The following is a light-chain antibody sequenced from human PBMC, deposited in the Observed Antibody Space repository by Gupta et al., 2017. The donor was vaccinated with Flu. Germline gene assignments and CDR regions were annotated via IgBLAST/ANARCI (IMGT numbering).Light chain of an antibody. CDR1: QSVSDTY. Sequence: EIVLTQSPGTLSLSPGERATLSCRASQSVSDTYLAWYQQKPGQTPRLLVYGASSRATGIPDRFSGSGSGTDFTLTISRLEPEDFAVYYCQQEGNSPRTFGQGTKVEI. CDR2: GAS. V-gene: IGKV3-20*01. J-gene: IGKJ1*01. CDR3: QQEGNSPRT.